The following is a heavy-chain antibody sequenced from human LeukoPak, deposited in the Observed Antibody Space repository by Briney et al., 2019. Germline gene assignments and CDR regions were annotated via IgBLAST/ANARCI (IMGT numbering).Heavy chain of an antibody. CDR2: INPNSGGT. CDR3: ARAPAYYYDSSGYYYTT. Sequence: ASVKVSCKASGYTFTCYYIHWVRQAPGQGLEWMGWINPNSGGTNYAQKFQGRVTMTRDTSISTAYMELSRLRSDDTAVYYCARAPAYYYDSSGYYYTTWGQGTLVTVSS. V-gene: IGHV1-2*02. J-gene: IGHJ4*02. CDR1: GYTFTCYY. D-gene: IGHD3-22*01.